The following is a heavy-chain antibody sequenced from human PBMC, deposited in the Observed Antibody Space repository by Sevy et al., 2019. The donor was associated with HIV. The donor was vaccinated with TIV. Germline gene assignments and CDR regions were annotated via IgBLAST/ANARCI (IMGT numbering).Heavy chain of an antibody. J-gene: IGHJ6*03. CDR1: GFTFSGSA. CDR3: TDSRGIVVVPAADHYYYYYMDV. Sequence: GGSLRLSCAASGFTFSGSAMHWVRQASGKGLEWVGRIRSKANGYATAYAASVKGRFTISREDSKNTAYLQMNSLKTEDTAVYYCTDSRGIVVVPAADHYYYYYMDVWGKGTTVTVSS. CDR2: IRSKANGYAT. V-gene: IGHV3-73*01. D-gene: IGHD2-2*01.